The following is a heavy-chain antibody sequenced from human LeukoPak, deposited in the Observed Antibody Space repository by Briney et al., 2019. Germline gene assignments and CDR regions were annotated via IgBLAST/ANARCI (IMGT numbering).Heavy chain of an antibody. V-gene: IGHV3-30*02. CDR2: IRYDGSNE. J-gene: IGHJ4*02. CDR1: GFTFSSYG. D-gene: IGHD1-26*01. Sequence: GGSLRLSCAASGFTFSSYGMHWVRQAPGKGLEWVAFIRYDGSNEYYADSVKGRFTISRDNSKNTLYLQMNGLRAEDTAVYYCAKRRAHSGTYRWSDFDYWGQGTLVTVSS. CDR3: AKRRAHSGTYRWSDFDY.